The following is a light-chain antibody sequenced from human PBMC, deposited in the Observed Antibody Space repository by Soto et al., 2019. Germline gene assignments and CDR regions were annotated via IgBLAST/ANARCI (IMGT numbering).Light chain of an antibody. V-gene: IGKV1-5*03. CDR3: QQYNDSFPT. CDR1: QNINTW. J-gene: IGKJ1*01. CDR2: KAS. Sequence: DIQMTQSPSTLSASVGDRVTISCRASQNINTWLAWYKQQPGKAPQLLIYKASSLESGVPSRFSGSGSGTDFNLPISHLRPDDFVTFYCQQYNDSFPTFGQGTKVEIK.